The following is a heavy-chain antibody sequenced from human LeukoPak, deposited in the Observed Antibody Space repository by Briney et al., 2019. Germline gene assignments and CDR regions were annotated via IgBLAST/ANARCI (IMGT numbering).Heavy chain of an antibody. CDR3: PLNVGVTVADTLDY. V-gene: IGHV3-9*01. J-gene: IGHJ4*02. CDR2: IIRNGGTL. CDR1: GVTFHEYD. D-gene: IGHD4-11*01. Sequence: GRSLRLSCAAAGVTFHEYDFHWVRQTPGRGLEWVSGIIRNGGTLGYADSVKGRFPISRDNAKNSLYLHMNSLRPDDTALYYCPLNVGVTVADTLDYWGQGTLVTVSS.